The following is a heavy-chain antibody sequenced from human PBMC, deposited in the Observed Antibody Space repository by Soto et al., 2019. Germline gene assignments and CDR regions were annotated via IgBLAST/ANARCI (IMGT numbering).Heavy chain of an antibody. Sequence: QVQLVQSGAEVKKPGSSVKVSCKASGGTFSSYSINWVRQAPGQGLEWMGEIIPIFGTANYAQKFQGRVTITADESTSTAYMALRSLRSEDTAVYYCARDGGRHSGWIDYWGQGTLVTVSS. CDR2: IIPIFGTA. CDR3: ARDGGRHSGWIDY. CDR1: GGTFSSYS. D-gene: IGHD1-26*01. J-gene: IGHJ4*02. V-gene: IGHV1-69*01.